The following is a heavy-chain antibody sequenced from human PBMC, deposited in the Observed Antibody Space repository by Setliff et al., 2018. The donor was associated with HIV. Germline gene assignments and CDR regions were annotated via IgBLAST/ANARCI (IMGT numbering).Heavy chain of an antibody. CDR1: GYSFTSYW. D-gene: IGHD3-22*01. J-gene: IGHJ3*01. CDR3: ARLDTSGFDL. V-gene: IGHV5-51*04. CDR2: IYPGDSDT. Sequence: GESLKISCKGSGYSFTSYWLGWVRQMPGKGLEWMGIIYPGDSDTRYSPSFQGQVTISADKPTNTAYLQWSSLKASDTAVYYCARLDTSGFDLWGQGTLVTVSS.